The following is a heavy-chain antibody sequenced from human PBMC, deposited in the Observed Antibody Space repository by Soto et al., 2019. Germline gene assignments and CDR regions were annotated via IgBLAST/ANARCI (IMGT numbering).Heavy chain of an antibody. V-gene: IGHV3-23*01. D-gene: IGHD2-2*01. Sequence: EVQLLESGGDLVQPGGSLRLSCAASGFTFSNFAMNWVRQAQGKGLDWVSGISDGGENTYYTDSVKGRFTISRDNSKNILYLQMISLRAEATAIYYCAKRRYCSSSNCYDFDYWGQGTLVTVSS. CDR3: AKRRYCSSSNCYDFDY. J-gene: IGHJ4*02. CDR1: GFTFSNFA. CDR2: ISDGGENT.